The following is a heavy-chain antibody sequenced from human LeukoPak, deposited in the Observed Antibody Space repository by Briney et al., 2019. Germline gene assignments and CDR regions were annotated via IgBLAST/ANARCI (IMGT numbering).Heavy chain of an antibody. CDR3: VKEGEWLSLHY. CDR2: LPFDERNK. CDR1: GFSFSSYG. J-gene: IGHJ4*02. V-gene: IGHV3-30*02. Sequence: GGSLRLSCSASGFSFSSYGMHWVRQAPGKGLEWVAFLPFDERNKFYAESVKGRLTISSDTSKNTLFLQINSLRVQDTAVYYCVKEGEWLSLHYWGQGTLV. D-gene: IGHD3-3*01.